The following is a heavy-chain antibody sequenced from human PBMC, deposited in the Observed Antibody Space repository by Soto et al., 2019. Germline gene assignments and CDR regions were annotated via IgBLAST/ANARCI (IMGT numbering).Heavy chain of an antibody. V-gene: IGHV3-53*01. Sequence: GGSLRLSCAASGFTVSSNYMSWVRQAPGKGLEWVSVIYSGGSTYYADSVKGRFTISRDNSKNTLYLQMNSLRAEDTAVYYCAREASSGWSGGDYAFDIWGQGTMVTVSS. CDR1: GFTVSSNY. CDR2: IYSGGST. J-gene: IGHJ3*02. D-gene: IGHD6-19*01. CDR3: AREASSGWSGGDYAFDI.